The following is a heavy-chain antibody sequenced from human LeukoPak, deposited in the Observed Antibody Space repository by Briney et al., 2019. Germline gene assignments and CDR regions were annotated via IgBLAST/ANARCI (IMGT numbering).Heavy chain of an antibody. CDR1: GFSFEDHA. D-gene: IGHD2-2*01. CDR2: IYWSGGTT. CDR3: ARVGFCSGTTCYTGHFDY. Sequence: GGSLRLSCAASGFSFEDHAMSWVRQAPGKGLEWVSGIYWSGGTTGYGDSVKGRFTISRDNANNSLYLQMNSLSAEDTAFYSCARVGFCSGTTCYTGHFDYWGQGTLVTVSS. V-gene: IGHV3-20*04. J-gene: IGHJ4*02.